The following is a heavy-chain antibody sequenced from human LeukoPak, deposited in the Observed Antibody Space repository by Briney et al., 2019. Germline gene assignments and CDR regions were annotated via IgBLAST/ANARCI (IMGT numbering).Heavy chain of an antibody. CDR2: IYYSGTT. CDR3: ASLAYYYDSSGYPNGYFDY. D-gene: IGHD3-22*01. J-gene: IGHJ4*02. CDR1: GDSISNSRYY. V-gene: IGHV4-39*07. Sequence: SETLSLTCSVSGDSISNSRYYWGWIRQPPGRGLEWIGNIYYSGTTYYNPSLKSRVTISIDTSKNQFSLKLSSVTAADTAVYYCASLAYYYDSSGYPNGYFDYWGQGTLVTVSS.